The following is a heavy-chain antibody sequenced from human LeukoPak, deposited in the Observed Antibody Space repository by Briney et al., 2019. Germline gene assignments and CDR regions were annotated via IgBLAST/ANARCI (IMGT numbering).Heavy chain of an antibody. V-gene: IGHV4-39*01. CDR1: GGSISSSSYY. J-gene: IGHJ6*02. CDR3: ARHGIAATADAMDV. Sequence: PSETLSLTCTVSGGSISSSSYYWGWIRQPPGKGLEWIGSIYYSGSTYYNPSLKSRVTISVDTSKNQFSLKLSSVTAADTAVYYGARHGIAATADAMDVWGQGTTVTVSS. CDR2: IYYSGST. D-gene: IGHD6-13*01.